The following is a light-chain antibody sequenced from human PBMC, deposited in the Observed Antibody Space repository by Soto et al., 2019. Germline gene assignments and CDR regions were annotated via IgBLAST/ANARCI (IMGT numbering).Light chain of an antibody. CDR1: SSNIGAGYE. CDR2: DNN. Sequence: QSVLTQPPSVSGAPGQRVTISCTGSSSNIGAGYEVNWYQHLPGTAPKLLIYDNNNRPSGVPVRFSGSKSGSSASLAITVVRAVDEAEYCCQSYDSSLSALYVFGTGTELTVL. V-gene: IGLV1-40*01. J-gene: IGLJ1*01. CDR3: QSYDSSLSALYV.